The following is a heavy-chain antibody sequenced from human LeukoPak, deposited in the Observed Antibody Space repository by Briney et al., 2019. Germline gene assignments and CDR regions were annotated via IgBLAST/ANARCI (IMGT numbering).Heavy chain of an antibody. CDR2: ISSSGSAE. D-gene: IGHD2-2*01. J-gene: IGHJ4*02. CDR3: ARDRGSTEFDY. V-gene: IGHV3-11*04. CDR1: GFTFSDYY. Sequence: GGSLRLXCAASGFTFSDYYMSWMRQAPGKGLEWVSFISSSGSAEYYADSVKGRFTISRDNAKNTVYLQMNSLRAEDTALYYCARDRGSTEFDYWGQGTLVTVSS.